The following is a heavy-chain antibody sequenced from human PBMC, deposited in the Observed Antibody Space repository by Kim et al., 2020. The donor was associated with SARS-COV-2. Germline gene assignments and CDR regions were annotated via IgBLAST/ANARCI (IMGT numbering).Heavy chain of an antibody. D-gene: IGHD6-6*01. V-gene: IGHV3-13*01. J-gene: IGHJ4*02. Sequence: YDPGSVNGRFNISRENAKNSLYLQMNSLRAGDTAVYYCASEYSSSSGLGYWGQGTLVTVSS. CDR3: ASEYSSSSGLGY.